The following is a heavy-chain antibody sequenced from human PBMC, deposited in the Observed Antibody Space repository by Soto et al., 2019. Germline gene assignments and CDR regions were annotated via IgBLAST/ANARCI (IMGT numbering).Heavy chain of an antibody. Sequence: GGSLRLSCAASGFTFSRYWMHWVRQAPGKGLVWVSRMNPDGSDTDYADSVKGRFTISRDNAKNTVYLQMNSLRADDTAVFYCGRGGSDSPMAPGYWGQGTLVTGSS. J-gene: IGHJ4*02. CDR3: GRGGSDSPMAPGY. CDR1: GFTFSRYW. D-gene: IGHD5-18*01. CDR2: MNPDGSDT. V-gene: IGHV3-74*01.